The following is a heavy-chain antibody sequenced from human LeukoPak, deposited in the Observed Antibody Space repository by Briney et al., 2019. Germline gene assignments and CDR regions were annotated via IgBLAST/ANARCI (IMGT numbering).Heavy chain of an antibody. Sequence: HPGGSLRLSCAASGFTVSSTYMNWVRQAPGKGLEWVSVIYSGGSTDYADSVKGRFTISRDNSKNTLYLQMNSLRAEDTAVCYRARDGGSGSYYFDYWGQGTLVTVSS. CDR3: ARDGGSGSYYFDY. CDR2: IYSGGST. CDR1: GFTVSSTY. J-gene: IGHJ4*02. D-gene: IGHD3-10*01. V-gene: IGHV3-53*01.